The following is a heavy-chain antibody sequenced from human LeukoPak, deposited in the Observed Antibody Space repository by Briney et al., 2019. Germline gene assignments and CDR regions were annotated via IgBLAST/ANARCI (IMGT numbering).Heavy chain of an antibody. CDR2: IGSDGDST. J-gene: IGHJ4*01. CDR1: GFTFNTYS. CDR3: VSPVFINY. D-gene: IGHD1-14*01. V-gene: IGHV3-64D*06. Sequence: GGSLRLSCAASGFTFNTYSMNWVRQAPGKGLEHVSTIGSDGDSTYYADSVKDRFTISRDNSKNALYLQMTSLRPEDSAVYYCVSPVFINYWGQGTLVTVSS.